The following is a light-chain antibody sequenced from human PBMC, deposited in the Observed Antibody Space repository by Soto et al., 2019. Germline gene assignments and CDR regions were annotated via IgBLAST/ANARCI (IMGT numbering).Light chain of an antibody. CDR3: QQYGSSPRT. CDR2: GAS. V-gene: IGKV3-20*01. CDR1: QSVSSSY. Sequence: EIVLTQSPGTLSLSPGERATLSCRASQSVSSSYLAWYQQKPGQAPRLLIYGASRRATGIPDRFSGSGSGPDFTLTIRRLEPEDFAVYSCQQYGSSPRTFGQGSKLEIK. J-gene: IGKJ2*01.